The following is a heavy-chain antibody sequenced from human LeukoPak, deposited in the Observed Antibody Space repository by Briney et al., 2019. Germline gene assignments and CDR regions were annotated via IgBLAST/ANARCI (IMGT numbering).Heavy chain of an antibody. D-gene: IGHD5-18*01. CDR1: GFTFDDYA. CDR3: AKDLTARLSLAGY. Sequence: GGSLRLSCAASGFTFDDYAMHWVRQAPGKGLEWVSGISWNSGSIGYADSVKGRFTISRDNAKNSLYLQMNSLRAEDTALYYCAKDLTARLSLAGYWGQGTLVTVSS. CDR2: ISWNSGSI. V-gene: IGHV3-9*01. J-gene: IGHJ4*02.